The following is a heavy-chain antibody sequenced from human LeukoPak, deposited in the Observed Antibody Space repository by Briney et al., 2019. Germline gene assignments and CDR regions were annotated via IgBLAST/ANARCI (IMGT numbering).Heavy chain of an antibody. CDR3: AKDPRYSSSWSYFDY. D-gene: IGHD6-13*01. Sequence: GGSLRLSRAASGFTVSSNYMNWVRQAPGKGLEWVSVIYSGGSTYYADPVKGRFTISRDNSKNTLYLQMNSLRAEDTAVYYCAKDPRYSSSWSYFDYWGQGTLVTVSS. CDR2: IYSGGST. V-gene: IGHV3-53*05. J-gene: IGHJ4*02. CDR1: GFTVSSNY.